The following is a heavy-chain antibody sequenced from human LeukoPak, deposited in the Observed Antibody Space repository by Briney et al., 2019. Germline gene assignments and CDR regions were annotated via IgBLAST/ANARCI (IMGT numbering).Heavy chain of an antibody. V-gene: IGHV4-59*08. CDR3: ARLYHDSSAYFLDY. Sequence: PSETLSLTCTVSGGSISSDYWSWIRQPPRKGLEWVGYIHYSGSTNYNPSLESRITISMDTSKNQFSLRLSSVTAADTAVYYCARLYHDSSAYFLDYWGQGTLVTVSS. D-gene: IGHD3-22*01. J-gene: IGHJ4*02. CDR2: IHYSGST. CDR1: GGSISSDY.